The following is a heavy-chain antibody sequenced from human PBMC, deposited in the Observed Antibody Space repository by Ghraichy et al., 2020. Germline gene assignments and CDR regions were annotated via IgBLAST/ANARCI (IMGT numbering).Heavy chain of an antibody. V-gene: IGHV3-21*01. J-gene: IGHJ4*02. CDR2: INTNSTYI. Sequence: GGSLRLSCAATGFTFSTYSMAWVRQAPGKGLQWVSSINTNSTYIYYSDSLKGRFTISRDNAVNSLYLQMHSLRAEDTAVSYCARVEGTLIYFHYWGQGTLGTVAS. CDR1: GFTFSTYS. CDR3: ARVEGTLIYFHY. D-gene: IGHD2-8*01.